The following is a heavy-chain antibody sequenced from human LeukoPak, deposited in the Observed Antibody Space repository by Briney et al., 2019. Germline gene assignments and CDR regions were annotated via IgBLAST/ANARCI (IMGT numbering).Heavy chain of an antibody. CDR3: ARVRSGYADAFDI. Sequence: PGGSLRLSCAASGFTFSTYAVNWVRQAPGKGLEWVSYISSSSSTIYYADSVKGRFTISRDNAKNSLYLQMNSLRDEDTAVYYCARVRSGYADAFDIWGQGTMVTVSS. CDR2: ISSSSSTI. V-gene: IGHV3-48*02. J-gene: IGHJ3*02. D-gene: IGHD5-12*01. CDR1: GFTFSTYA.